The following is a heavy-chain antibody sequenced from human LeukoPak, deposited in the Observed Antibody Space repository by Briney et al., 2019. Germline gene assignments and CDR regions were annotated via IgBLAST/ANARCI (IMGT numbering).Heavy chain of an antibody. Sequence: SQTLSLTCTVSGGSISSGDYYWSWIRRPPGKGLGWIGYIYYSGSTYYNPSLKSRVTISVDTSKNQFSLKLSSVTAADTAVYYCARGGGESDYFDYWGQGTLVTVSS. J-gene: IGHJ4*02. CDR1: GGSISSGDYY. CDR3: ARGGGESDYFDY. CDR2: IYYSGST. D-gene: IGHD2-21*01. V-gene: IGHV4-30-4*01.